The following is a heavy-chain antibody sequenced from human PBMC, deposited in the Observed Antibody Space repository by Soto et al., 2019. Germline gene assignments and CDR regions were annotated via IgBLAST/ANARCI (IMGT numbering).Heavy chain of an antibody. CDR1: GYTFTSYA. CDR3: ARDYVRPMNLGWGMDV. Sequence: GDSVKVSCKASGYTFTSYAMHWVRQAPGQRLEWMGWINAGNGNTKYSQKFQGRVTITRDTSASTAYMELSSLRSEDTDVYYCARDYVRPMNLGWGMDVWCQAITVTVS. V-gene: IGHV1-3*01. D-gene: IGHD2-15*01. CDR2: INAGNGNT. J-gene: IGHJ6*02.